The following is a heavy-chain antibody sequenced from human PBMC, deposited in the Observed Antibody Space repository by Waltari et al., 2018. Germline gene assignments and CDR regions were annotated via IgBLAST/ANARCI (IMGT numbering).Heavy chain of an antibody. Sequence: QVQLQESGPGLVKPSETLSLTCTVSGGSISSYYWSWIRQPPGKGLEWIGYIYYSGSTNYNPSLKSRVTISVDTSKNQFSLKLSSVTAADTAVYYCASRAYGDYGADYYYMDVWGKGPRSPSP. CDR2: IYYSGST. D-gene: IGHD4-17*01. J-gene: IGHJ6*03. V-gene: IGHV4-59*01. CDR1: GGSISSYY. CDR3: ASRAYGDYGADYYYMDV.